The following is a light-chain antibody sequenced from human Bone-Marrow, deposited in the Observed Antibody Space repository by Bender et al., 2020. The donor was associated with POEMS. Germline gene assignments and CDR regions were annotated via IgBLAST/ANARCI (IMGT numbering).Light chain of an antibody. Sequence: QSALTQPRSVSGSPGQSVTISCTGSSSDVGRYNYVSWYQHHPGKAPKLIIYDVTKRPSGVPDRFSGSKSGNTASLTISGLQAEDEADYYCCSYAGSSTFEFGGGTKLTVL. V-gene: IGLV2-11*01. CDR3: CSYAGSSTFE. J-gene: IGLJ3*02. CDR2: DVT. CDR1: SSDVGRYNY.